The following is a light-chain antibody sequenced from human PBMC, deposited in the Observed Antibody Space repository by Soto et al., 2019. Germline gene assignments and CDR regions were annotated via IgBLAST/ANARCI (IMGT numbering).Light chain of an antibody. CDR3: VLYRGSHAV. J-gene: IGLJ7*01. CDR1: SGSVSTSYY. V-gene: IGLV8-61*01. CDR2: STN. Sequence: QTVVTQEPSFSVSPGGTVTLTCGLSSGSVSTSYYPSWYQQTPGQAPRTLIYSTNTRSSGVPDRFSGSILGNKAALTITGAQADDESDYYCVLYRGSHAVFGGGTQLTVL.